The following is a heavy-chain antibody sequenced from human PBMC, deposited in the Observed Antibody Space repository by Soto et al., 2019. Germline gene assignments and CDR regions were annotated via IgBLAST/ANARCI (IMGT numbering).Heavy chain of an antibody. CDR2: ISSRSSTI. J-gene: IGHJ5*02. V-gene: IGHV3-48*01. D-gene: IGHD3-22*01. CDR3: ARVGTYYYDSSGYLWP. Sequence: PGGSLRLSCAASGFSFSTYNMNWVRQAPGRGLEWVSYISSRSSTIYHADSVKGRFTISRDNSKNTLYLQMNSLRAEDTAVYYCARVGTYYYDSSGYLWPWGQGTLVTVSS. CDR1: GFSFSTYN.